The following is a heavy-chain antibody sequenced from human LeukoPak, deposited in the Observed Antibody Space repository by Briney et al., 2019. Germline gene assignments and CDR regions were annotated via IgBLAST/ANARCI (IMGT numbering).Heavy chain of an antibody. V-gene: IGHV3-21*01. D-gene: IGHD3-22*01. CDR3: ARAVYYDSSGYCFDY. CDR2: ISSSSSYI. Sequence: PGGSLRLSCAASGFTFSSYSMNWVRQAPGKGLEWVSSISSSSSYIYYADSVKGRFTISRDNARKSLYLQMNSLRAEDTAVYYCARAVYYDSSGYCFDYWGQGTLVTVSS. J-gene: IGHJ4*02. CDR1: GFTFSSYS.